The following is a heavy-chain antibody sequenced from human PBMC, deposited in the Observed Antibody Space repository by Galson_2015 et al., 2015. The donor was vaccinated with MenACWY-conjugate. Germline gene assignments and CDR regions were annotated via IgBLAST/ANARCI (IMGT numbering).Heavy chain of an antibody. J-gene: IGHJ4*02. CDR2: INPSGGTT. CDR1: GYTFTTFY. D-gene: IGHD3-22*01. V-gene: IGHV1-46*01. Sequence: SVKVSCKASGYTFTTFYLHWLRQAPGQGLEWVGVINPSGGTTAYAQNFQDRVAMTRDTSTSTVYMDLSSLRSEDTAVYFCARSSGWIHLHQYMRHLDYWGQGTLVTVSS. CDR3: ARSSGWIHLHQYMRHLDY.